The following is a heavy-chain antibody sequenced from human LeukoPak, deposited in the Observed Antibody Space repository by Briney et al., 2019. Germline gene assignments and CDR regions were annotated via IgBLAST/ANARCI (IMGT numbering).Heavy chain of an antibody. Sequence: GGSLRLSCAASRFTFSSHGMHWVRQAPGKGLEWVAVISYDGSNKYYADSVKGRFTISRDHSKNTLYLQMNSLRAEDTAVYYCARGNYWGQGTLVTVSS. V-gene: IGHV3-30*03. CDR2: ISYDGSNK. J-gene: IGHJ4*02. CDR1: RFTFSSHG. CDR3: ARGNY.